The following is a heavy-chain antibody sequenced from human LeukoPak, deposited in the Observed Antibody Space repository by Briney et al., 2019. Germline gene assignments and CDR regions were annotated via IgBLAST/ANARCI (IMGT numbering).Heavy chain of an antibody. CDR2: ISTRGPTT. CDR1: GFIFSDYE. J-gene: IGHJ6*02. Sequence: PGGSLRLSCAASGFIFSDYEMNWVRQAPGKGLEWISYISTRGPTTFYADSVKGRFTISRDSAKNSLYLQMNSLRAEDTAIYYCARGRYNWNDPTLMDVGALGPRSPSP. D-gene: IGHD1-1*01. V-gene: IGHV3-48*03. CDR3: ARGRYNWNDPTLMDV.